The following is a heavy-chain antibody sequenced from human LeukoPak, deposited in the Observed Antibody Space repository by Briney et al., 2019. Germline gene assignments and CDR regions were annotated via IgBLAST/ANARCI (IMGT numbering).Heavy chain of an antibody. CDR1: GFTFSSYW. Sequence: GGSLRLSCAASGFTFSSYWMSWVRQAPGKGLEWVANIKQDGSDKYYVDSVKGRFTISRDNAKNSLYLQMNSLRAEDTAVYYCANHHDYYGSGSSIDYWGQGTLVTVSS. J-gene: IGHJ4*02. CDR2: IKQDGSDK. CDR3: ANHHDYYGSGSSIDY. D-gene: IGHD3-10*01. V-gene: IGHV3-7*01.